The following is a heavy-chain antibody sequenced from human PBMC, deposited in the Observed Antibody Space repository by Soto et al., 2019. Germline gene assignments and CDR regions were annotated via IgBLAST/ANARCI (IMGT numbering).Heavy chain of an antibody. V-gene: IGHV1-69*13. CDR3: ARVAEDYYDSSGYRAFDI. CDR2: IIPIFGTA. Sequence: SVKVSCKASGGTFSSYAISWVRQAPGQGLEWMGGIIPIFGTANYAQKFQGRVTITADESTSTVYMELSSLRSEDTAVYYCARVAEDYYDSSGYRAFDIWGQGTMVTVSS. D-gene: IGHD3-22*01. J-gene: IGHJ3*02. CDR1: GGTFSSYA.